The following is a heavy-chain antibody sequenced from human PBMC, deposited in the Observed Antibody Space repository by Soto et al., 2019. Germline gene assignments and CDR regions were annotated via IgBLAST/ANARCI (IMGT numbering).Heavy chain of an antibody. CDR3: ARSRITGTSPYY. CDR2: INHTGST. D-gene: IGHD1-20*01. V-gene: IGHV4-34*01. J-gene: IGHJ4*02. CDR1: SGSFSGYY. Sequence: SETLSLTCSVYSGSFSGYYWSWIRQPPGKGLEWIGEINHTGSTNYNPSLKSRVTISVDTSKNQFSLKLSSVTAADTAVYYCARSRITGTSPYYWGQGTLVTVS.